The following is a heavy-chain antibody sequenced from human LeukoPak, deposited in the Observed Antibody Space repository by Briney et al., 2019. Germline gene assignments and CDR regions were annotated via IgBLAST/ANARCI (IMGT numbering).Heavy chain of an antibody. Sequence: SQTLSLTCTVSGGSISSGSYYWSWIRQPAGKGLEWIGRIYTSGSTNYNPSLKSRVTISVDTSKNQLSLKLSSVTAADTAVYYCAREIPVCSGGSCYGNYYYYYYMDVWSKGTTVTISS. CDR2: IYTSGST. V-gene: IGHV4-61*02. CDR3: AREIPVCSGGSCYGNYYYYYYMDV. J-gene: IGHJ6*03. CDR1: GGSISSGSYY. D-gene: IGHD2-15*01.